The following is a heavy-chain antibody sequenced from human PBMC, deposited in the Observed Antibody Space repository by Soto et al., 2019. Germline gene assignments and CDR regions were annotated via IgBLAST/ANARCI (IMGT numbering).Heavy chain of an antibody. CDR3: ARDKARGWYEGSDY. CDR2: IYSGGST. Sequence: GGSLRLSCAASGFTVSSNYMSWVRQAPGKGLEWVSVIYSGGSTYYADSVKGRFTISRDNSKNTLYLQMNSLRAEDTAVYYCARDKARGWYEGSDYWGRGTLVTVSS. CDR1: GFTVSSNY. D-gene: IGHD6-19*01. V-gene: IGHV3-66*01. J-gene: IGHJ4*02.